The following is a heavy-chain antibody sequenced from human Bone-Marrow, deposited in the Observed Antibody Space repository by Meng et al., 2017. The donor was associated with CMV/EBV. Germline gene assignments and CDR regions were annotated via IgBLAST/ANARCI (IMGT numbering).Heavy chain of an antibody. D-gene: IGHD5-18*01. CDR1: GGSISSSSYY. CDR2: IYYSGST. J-gene: IGHJ4*02. Sequence: SETLSLTCTVSGGSISSSSYYWGWIRQPPGKGLEWIGSIYYSGSTYYNPSLKSRVTISVDTSKNRFSLKLSSVTAADTAVYYCARADSYYSYGLDIWGQGTLVTVSS. V-gene: IGHV4-39*07. CDR3: ARADSYYSYGLDI.